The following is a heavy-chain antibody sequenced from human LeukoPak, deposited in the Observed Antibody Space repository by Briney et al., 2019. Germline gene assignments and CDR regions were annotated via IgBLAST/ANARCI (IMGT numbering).Heavy chain of an antibody. Sequence: GGSLRLSCAASGFTASSNYMSWVRQAPGKGLEWVSVIYSGGSTYYADSVKGRFTISRDNSKNTLYLQMNSLRAEDTAVYYCARHYYDSSGYYLAYFDYWGLGTLVTVSS. J-gene: IGHJ4*02. CDR3: ARHYYDSSGYYLAYFDY. D-gene: IGHD3-22*01. V-gene: IGHV3-66*04. CDR2: IYSGGST. CDR1: GFTASSNY.